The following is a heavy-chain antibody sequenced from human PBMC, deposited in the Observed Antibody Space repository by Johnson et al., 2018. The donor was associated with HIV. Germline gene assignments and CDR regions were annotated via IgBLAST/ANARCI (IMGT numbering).Heavy chain of an antibody. D-gene: IGHD3-16*01. V-gene: IGHV3-30*04. Sequence: QMQLVESGGGVVQPGRSLRLSCAASGFTFSSYAMHWVRQAPGKGLEWVAVISYDGSNKYYADSVKGRFTISRDNSKNTLYLQMNSLGAEDTAVYYCAREEGSGEPPNAFDIWGQGTMVTVSS. CDR2: ISYDGSNK. CDR3: AREEGSGEPPNAFDI. CDR1: GFTFSSYA. J-gene: IGHJ3*02.